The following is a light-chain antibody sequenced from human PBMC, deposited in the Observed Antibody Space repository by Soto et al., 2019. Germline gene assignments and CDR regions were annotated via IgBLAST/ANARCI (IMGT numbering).Light chain of an antibody. CDR3: QQYNNWPLT. V-gene: IGKV3-15*01. CDR1: QRISND. Sequence: EVLMAQYPATLSVSPGERVILSCRASQRISNDLAWYQQKAGQAPRLLIYDASTRATGIPARFSGSGSGTEFTLTISSLQSEDFAVYYCQQYNNWPLTFGGGTKVDIK. CDR2: DAS. J-gene: IGKJ4*01.